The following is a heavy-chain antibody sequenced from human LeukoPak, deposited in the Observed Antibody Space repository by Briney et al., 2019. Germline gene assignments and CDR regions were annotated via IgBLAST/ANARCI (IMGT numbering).Heavy chain of an antibody. CDR2: IYWNGDQ. Sequence: NASGPTLVNPTQTLTLTCTFSGFSFTTSGVGVGWIRQPPGKALEWLAVIYWNGDQRYSPSLTSRLNITKDSSKNQVVLTMTNMDPVDTATYYCTHWSGNCGGDCSAYWGQGTLVTVSS. D-gene: IGHD2-21*02. CDR3: THWSGNCGGDCSAY. V-gene: IGHV2-5*01. J-gene: IGHJ4*02. CDR1: GFSFTTSGVG.